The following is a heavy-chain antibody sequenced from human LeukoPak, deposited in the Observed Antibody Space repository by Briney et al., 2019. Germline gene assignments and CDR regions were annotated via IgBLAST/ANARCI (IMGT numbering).Heavy chain of an antibody. V-gene: IGHV3-74*01. Sequence: GGSLRLSCAASGFTFSPYWMLWVRQAPGKGLVWVSRINPAGTSTGYADSVKGRFTISRDNAKNTLSLQMDSLRAEDTAVYYCAIRRGYTYVDDYWGQGTLVTVSS. CDR1: GFTFSPYW. CDR3: AIRRGYTYVDDY. D-gene: IGHD5-18*01. J-gene: IGHJ4*02. CDR2: INPAGTST.